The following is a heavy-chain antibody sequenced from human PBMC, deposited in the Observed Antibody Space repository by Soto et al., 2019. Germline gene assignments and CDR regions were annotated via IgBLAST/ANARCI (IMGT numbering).Heavy chain of an antibody. CDR3: AAGSDCSGGRCYPFFDY. V-gene: IGHV4-31*03. J-gene: IGHJ4*02. CDR2: IYYSGST. D-gene: IGHD2-15*01. CDR1: GGSISSGGYY. Sequence: NPSETLSLTCTVAGGSISSGGYYWSWIRQHPGKGLEWIGYIYYSGSTYYNPSLKSRGTISVDTSKNQFSLKLSSVTAADTAVYYCAAGSDCSGGRCYPFFDYWGQGPLVTVSS.